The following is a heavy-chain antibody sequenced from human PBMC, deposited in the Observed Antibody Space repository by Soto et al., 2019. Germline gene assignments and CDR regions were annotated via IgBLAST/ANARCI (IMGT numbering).Heavy chain of an antibody. CDR2: IIPILGIA. J-gene: IGHJ4*02. CDR3: ARGPNWNCGGFYFDY. CDR1: GGTFSSYT. Sequence: QVQLVQSGAEVKKPGSSVKVSCKASGGTFSSYTISWVRQAPGQGLEWMGRIIPILGIANYAQKFQGRVTITADKSTSTAYMELSSLRSEDTAVYYCARGPNWNCGGFYFDYWGQGTLVTVSS. V-gene: IGHV1-69*02. D-gene: IGHD1-7*01.